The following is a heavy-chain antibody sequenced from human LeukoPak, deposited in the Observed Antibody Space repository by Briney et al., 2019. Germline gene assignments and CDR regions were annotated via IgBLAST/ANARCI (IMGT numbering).Heavy chain of an antibody. V-gene: IGHV4-59*08. J-gene: IGHJ4*02. CDR1: GGSISGYY. CDR2: VYYSGST. CDR3: ARHHYSSTWWHPFDF. Sequence: PSETLSLTCTASGGSISGYYWSWIRQPPGKGLEWLGYVYYSGSTNYNPSLKSRVTVSVDTSRNQFSLRLSSVTAADTAVYYCARHHYSSTWWHPFDFWGQGTLVTVSS. D-gene: IGHD6-13*01.